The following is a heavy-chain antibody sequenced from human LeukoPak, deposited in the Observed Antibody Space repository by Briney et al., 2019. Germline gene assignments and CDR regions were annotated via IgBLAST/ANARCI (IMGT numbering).Heavy chain of an antibody. D-gene: IGHD6-6*01. CDR3: AKTGSSSSSRFFDP. J-gene: IGHJ5*02. CDR1: GFTFSSYA. V-gene: IGHV3-23*01. CDR2: ISGSGGDT. Sequence: PGGSLRLSCVVSGFTFSSYAMSWVRQAPGKGLEWVSAISGSGGDTYYADSVKGRFTISRDNSKNTLYLQMNSLRAEDTAVYYCAKTGSSSSSRFFDPWGQGTLVTVSS.